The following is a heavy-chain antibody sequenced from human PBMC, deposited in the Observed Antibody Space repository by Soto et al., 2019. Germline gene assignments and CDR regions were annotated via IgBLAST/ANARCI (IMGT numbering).Heavy chain of an antibody. J-gene: IGHJ4*02. Sequence: SETLSLTCTVSGGSTSSYYWSWIRRPPGKGLEWIGYIYYSGSTNYNPSLKSRVTISVDTSKNQFSLKLNSMTAADTAVYYCARHNYGSGSTYFDYWGQGPRSPSPQ. D-gene: IGHD3-10*01. CDR1: GGSTSSYY. V-gene: IGHV4-59*08. CDR2: IYYSGST. CDR3: ARHNYGSGSTYFDY.